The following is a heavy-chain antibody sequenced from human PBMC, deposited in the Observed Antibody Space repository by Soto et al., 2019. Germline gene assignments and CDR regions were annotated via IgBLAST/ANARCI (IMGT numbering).Heavy chain of an antibody. Sequence: EVQLVESGGGLVQPGGSLRLSCAASRFTFSSYWMSWVRQAPGKGLEWVANIKQDGSEKYYVDSVKGRFTISRDNAKNSLYLQMNSLRAEDTAVYYCARAGEPDYYYYYMDVWGKGTTVTVSS. CDR1: RFTFSSYW. CDR2: IKQDGSEK. CDR3: ARAGEPDYYYYYMDV. J-gene: IGHJ6*03. D-gene: IGHD3-16*01. V-gene: IGHV3-7*01.